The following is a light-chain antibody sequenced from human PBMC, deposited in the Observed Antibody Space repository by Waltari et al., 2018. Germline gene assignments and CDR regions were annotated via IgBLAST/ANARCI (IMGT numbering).Light chain of an antibody. CDR2: GAS. V-gene: IGKV3-15*01. J-gene: IGKJ4*01. CDR3: QQYNNWPLT. Sequence: EIVMTQSQATLSVSPGARATLSCTASQSVSSNLAWYQQTRGQAPRLLIYGASTRATGIPARFSGSGSGTEFTLTISSMQSEDFAVYYCQQYNNWPLTVGGGTKVEIK. CDR1: QSVSSN.